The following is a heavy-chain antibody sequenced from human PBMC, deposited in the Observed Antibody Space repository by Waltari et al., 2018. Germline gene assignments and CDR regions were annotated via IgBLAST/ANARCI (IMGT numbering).Heavy chain of an antibody. V-gene: IGHV4-39*01. CDR1: GGSIRSSAYY. J-gene: IGHJ2*01. D-gene: IGHD2-8*01. Sequence: QLQLQESCPGLVKPSETLSLTCTVSGGSIRSSAYYWGWVRQPPGKGLEWIGSIYDSGSTYYTPSLKSRVTISVDTSKNQFSLKRSSVTAADTAVYYCARHPHCTNGVCYPYWYFDLWGRGTLVTVSS. CDR3: ARHPHCTNGVCYPYWYFDL. CDR2: IYDSGST.